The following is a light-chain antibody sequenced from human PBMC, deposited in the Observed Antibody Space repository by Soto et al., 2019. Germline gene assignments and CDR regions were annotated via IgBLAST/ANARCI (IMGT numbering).Light chain of an antibody. V-gene: IGLV1-47*01. CDR3: AAWDDSLSGWV. CDR1: SSNIGSNF. Sequence: QSVLTQPPSASGTPGQRVTISCSGGSSNIGSNFLYWYQQLPGTAPKLLIYKNDQRPSGVPDRFSGSKSGTSASLAISGLRSEDEADYYCAAWDDSLSGWVFGGGTKVTVL. J-gene: IGLJ3*02. CDR2: KND.